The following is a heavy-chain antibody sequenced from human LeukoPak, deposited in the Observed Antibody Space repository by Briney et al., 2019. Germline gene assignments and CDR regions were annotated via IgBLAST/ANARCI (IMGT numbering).Heavy chain of an antibody. Sequence: HPGGSLRLSCAASGFTFTKYWMTWVRRAPGKGLEWVGNIKQDGSDKNYMDSVKGRFTISRDNTKNSVYLQMSSLRAEDTAVYYCAREVWGPEYWGQGTLVTVSS. CDR1: GFTFTKYW. D-gene: IGHD1-14*01. CDR2: IKQDGSDK. V-gene: IGHV3-7*01. J-gene: IGHJ4*02. CDR3: AREVWGPEY.